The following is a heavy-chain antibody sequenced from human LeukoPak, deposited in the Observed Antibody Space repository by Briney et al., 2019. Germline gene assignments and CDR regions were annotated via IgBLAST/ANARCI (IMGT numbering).Heavy chain of an antibody. CDR3: AKWARSGSYDY. J-gene: IGHJ4*02. CDR1: GFTFSSYS. CDR2: ISSSSSTI. Sequence: GGSLRRSCAASGFTFSSYSMNWVRQAPGKGLEWVSYISSSSSTIYYADSVKGRFTVYRDNAKNSLYLQMNSLRTEDTALYYCAKWARSGSYDYWGQGTLVTVSS. V-gene: IGHV3-48*01. D-gene: IGHD3-10*01.